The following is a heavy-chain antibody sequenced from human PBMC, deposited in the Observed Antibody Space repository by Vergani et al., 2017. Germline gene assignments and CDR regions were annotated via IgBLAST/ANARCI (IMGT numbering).Heavy chain of an antibody. CDR2: IIPIFGTA. CDR3: ARVLRFLERYYYMDV. V-gene: IGHV1-69*01. J-gene: IGHJ6*03. CDR1: GGPFSSYA. Sequence: QVQLVQSGAEVKKPGSSVKVSCKASGGPFSSYAISWVRQAPGQGLEWMGGIIPIFGTANYAQKFQGRVTITADESTSTAYMELSSLRSEDTAVYYCARVLRFLERYYYMDVWGKGTTVTVSS. D-gene: IGHD3-3*01.